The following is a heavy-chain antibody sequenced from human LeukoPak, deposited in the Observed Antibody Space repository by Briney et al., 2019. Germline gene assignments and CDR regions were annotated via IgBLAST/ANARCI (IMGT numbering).Heavy chain of an antibody. J-gene: IGHJ4*02. V-gene: IGHV4-59*12. CDR3: ASREAVAGSFDY. CDR2: AYYSGHT. Sequence: PSETLSLTCTVSGGSISDNYWSWIRQPPGKGLEWIGYAYYSGHTNYNSSLKSRVTMSLDTSKNQFSLKLSSVTAADTAVYYCASREAVAGSFDYWGQGTLVTVSS. D-gene: IGHD6-19*01. CDR1: GGSISDNY.